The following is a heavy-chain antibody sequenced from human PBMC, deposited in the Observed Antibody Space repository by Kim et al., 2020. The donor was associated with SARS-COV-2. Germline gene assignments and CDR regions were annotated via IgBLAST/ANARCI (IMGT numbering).Heavy chain of an antibody. J-gene: IGHJ5*02. CDR2: ISGSGGST. CDR3: AKTVGYSYGYH. D-gene: IGHD5-18*01. CDR1: GFTFSSYA. Sequence: GGSLRLSCAASGFTFSSYAMSWVRQAPGKGLEWVSAISGSGGSTYYADSVKGRFTISRDNSKNTLYRQMNSLRAEDTAVYYCAKTVGYSYGYHWGQGTLVTVSS. V-gene: IGHV3-23*01.